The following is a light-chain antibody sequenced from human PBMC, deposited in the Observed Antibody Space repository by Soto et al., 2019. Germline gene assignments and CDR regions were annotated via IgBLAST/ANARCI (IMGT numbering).Light chain of an antibody. V-gene: IGKV3-11*01. Sequence: EIVLTQSPATLSLSPVERATLSCRASQSVSSYLAWYQQKPGQAPRLLIYDASTRAPGIPARFSGRGSGADFTLTISSLEPEDFAVYYCKQRSDSITFGQGTRLEIK. CDR2: DAS. CDR1: QSVSSY. CDR3: KQRSDSIT. J-gene: IGKJ5*01.